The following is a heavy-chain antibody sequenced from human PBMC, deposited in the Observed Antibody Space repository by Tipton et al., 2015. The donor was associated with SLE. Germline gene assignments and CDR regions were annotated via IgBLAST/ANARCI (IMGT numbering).Heavy chain of an antibody. CDR1: GFSISSGYY. CDR3: ARHDYDDNGYYMQYFDY. J-gene: IGHJ4*02. Sequence: GLVKPSETLSLSCDVSGFSISSGYYWGWIRQPPGKGLEWIGSIHQSGNTYYSPSLKSRSSMSVDRFKNQIFLRLNFVNAADTAVYYCARHDYDDNGYYMQYFDYWGQGTLVTVSS. D-gene: IGHD3-22*01. V-gene: IGHV4-38-2*01. CDR2: IHQSGNT.